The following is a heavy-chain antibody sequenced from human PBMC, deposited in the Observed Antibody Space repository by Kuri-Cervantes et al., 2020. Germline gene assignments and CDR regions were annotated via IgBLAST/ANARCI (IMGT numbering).Heavy chain of an antibody. CDR1: GFTFDDYA. CDR3: ARWRSSRRDGLDY. V-gene: IGHV3-21*01. Sequence: GGSLRLSCAASGFTFDDYAMHWVRQAPGEGLEWVSSISSSSSYIYYADSVKGRFTISRDNAKNSLYLQMNSLRAEDTAVYYCARWRSSRRDGLDYWGQGTLVTVSS. D-gene: IGHD5-24*01. J-gene: IGHJ4*02. CDR2: ISSSSSYI.